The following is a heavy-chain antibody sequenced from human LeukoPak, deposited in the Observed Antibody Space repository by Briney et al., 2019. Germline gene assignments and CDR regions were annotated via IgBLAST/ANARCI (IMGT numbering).Heavy chain of an antibody. CDR2: ISSTSSTI. CDR1: GFTFSSNG. D-gene: IGHD6-19*01. J-gene: IGHJ5*02. V-gene: IGHV3-48*01. CDR3: AKDRRRAVAKWFDP. Sequence: GGSLRLSCAVSGFTFSSNGMHWVRQAPGKGLEWVSYISSTSSTIHYADSVKGRFTISRDNAKNSLYLQMNSLRAEDTAVYYCAKDRRRAVAKWFDPWGQGTLVTVSS.